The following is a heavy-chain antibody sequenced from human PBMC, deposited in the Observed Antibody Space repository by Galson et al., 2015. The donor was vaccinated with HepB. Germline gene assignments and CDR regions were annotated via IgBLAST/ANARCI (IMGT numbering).Heavy chain of an antibody. D-gene: IGHD2-15*01. CDR3: ARPGPYCSGGSCYHVYYYYGMNV. CDR1: GYTFTTYD. V-gene: IGHV1-8*01. CDR2: VNPNSGNT. J-gene: IGHJ6*02. Sequence: SVKVSCKASGYTFTTYDINWVRQATGQGLEWMGWVNPNSGNTGYVLKFQGRVTMTRNTSISTAYMELSSLRSEDTAVYYCARPGPYCSGGSCYHVYYYYGMNVWGQGTTVTVSS.